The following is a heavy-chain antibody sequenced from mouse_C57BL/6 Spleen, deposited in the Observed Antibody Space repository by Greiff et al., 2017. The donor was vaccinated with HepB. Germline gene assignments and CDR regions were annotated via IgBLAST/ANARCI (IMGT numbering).Heavy chain of an antibody. V-gene: IGHV1-19*01. CDR3: ARGGNDYDNWYFDV. Sequence: VQLQQSGPVLVKPGASVKMSCKASGYTFSDYYMNWVKQSHGKSLEWIGVINPYNGGTSYNQKFKGKATLTVDKSSSTAYMELNSLTSEDSAVYYCARGGNDYDNWYFDVWGTGTTVTVSS. CDR1: GYTFSDYY. CDR2: INPYNGGT. D-gene: IGHD2-4*01. J-gene: IGHJ1*03.